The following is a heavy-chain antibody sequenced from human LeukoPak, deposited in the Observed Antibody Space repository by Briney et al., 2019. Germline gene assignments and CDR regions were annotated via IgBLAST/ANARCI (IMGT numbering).Heavy chain of an antibody. Sequence: SVPTRVKPTHTLTLTCTFSVFSLSTSGVGVGWIPQPPGKALEWLSLIYWDDDKRYSPSLKRRLTITKDTSKNPVVLTMTNLDPVDTATYYRAHSRYSSSWYSQPFDYWGQGTLVTVSS. CDR3: AHSRYSSSWYSQPFDY. J-gene: IGHJ4*02. D-gene: IGHD6-13*01. CDR2: IYWDDDK. CDR1: VFSLSTSGVG. V-gene: IGHV2-5*02.